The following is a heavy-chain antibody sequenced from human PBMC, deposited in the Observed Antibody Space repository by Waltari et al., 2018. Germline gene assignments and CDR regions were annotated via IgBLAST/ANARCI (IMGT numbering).Heavy chain of an antibody. CDR1: GGTFTGYY. Sequence: QVQLVQSGAEVKKPGSSVKVSCKASGGTFTGYYMHWVRQAPGQGLEWMGWINPNSGGTNYAQKFQGRVTMTRDTSISTAYMELSRLRSDDTAVYYCARVESMVRGVMFYWGQGTLVTVSS. CDR3: ARVESMVRGVMFY. CDR2: INPNSGGT. J-gene: IGHJ4*02. V-gene: IGHV1-2*02. D-gene: IGHD3-10*01.